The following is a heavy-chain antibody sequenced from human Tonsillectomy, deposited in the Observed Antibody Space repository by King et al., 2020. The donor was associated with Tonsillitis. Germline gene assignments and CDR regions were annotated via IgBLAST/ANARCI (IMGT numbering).Heavy chain of an antibody. V-gene: IGHV4-59*01. Sequence: VQLQESGPGLVKPSETLSLTCTVSGGSISIYYWSWIRQPPGKGLEWIGYIYYSGSTNYNPSLKSRVTISVDTSKNQFSLKLSSVTAADTAVYYCARDKVQRGWFDPWGQGTLVTVSS. J-gene: IGHJ5*02. CDR2: IYYSGST. CDR3: ARDKVQRGWFDP. CDR1: GGSISIYY. D-gene: IGHD6-25*01.